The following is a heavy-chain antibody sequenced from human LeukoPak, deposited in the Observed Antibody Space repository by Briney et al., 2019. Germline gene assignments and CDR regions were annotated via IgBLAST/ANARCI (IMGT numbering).Heavy chain of an antibody. V-gene: IGHV3-23*01. Sequence: GGSLRLSCAASGFTFSSYAMSWVRQAPGKGLEWVSTISGSGGSTYYADSVKGRFTISRDNSKNTLYLQMNSLRAEDTAVYYCAKDAVLWFGELTTFDYWGQGTLVTVSS. J-gene: IGHJ4*02. CDR2: ISGSGGST. CDR1: GFTFSSYA. CDR3: AKDAVLWFGELTTFDY. D-gene: IGHD3-10*01.